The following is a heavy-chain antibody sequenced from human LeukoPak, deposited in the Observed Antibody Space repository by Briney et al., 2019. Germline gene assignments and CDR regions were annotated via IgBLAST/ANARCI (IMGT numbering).Heavy chain of an antibody. V-gene: IGHV4-39*01. CDR3: ARSVGNYDILTGYQPEQTFDY. Sequence: SETLSLTCTVSGGSISSSSYYWGWIRQPPGKGLEWIGSIYYSGSTYYNPSLKSRVTISVDTSKNQFSLELSSVTAADTAVYYCARSVGNYDILTGYQPEQTFDYWGQGTLVTVSS. CDR1: GGSISSSSYY. D-gene: IGHD3-9*01. J-gene: IGHJ4*02. CDR2: IYYSGST.